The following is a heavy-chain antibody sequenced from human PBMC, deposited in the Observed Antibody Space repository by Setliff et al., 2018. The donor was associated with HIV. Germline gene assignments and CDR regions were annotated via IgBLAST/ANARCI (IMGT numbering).Heavy chain of an antibody. CDR1: GGSFSSFG. Sequence: ASVKVSCKASGGSFSSFGINWVRQAPGQGLEWMGWINTNTGNPTYAQGFTGRFVFSLDTSVSTAYLQISSLKAEDTAVYYCVRIDTRGYYGSGSSHYGMDVWGQGTTVTVSS. V-gene: IGHV7-4-1*02. D-gene: IGHD3-10*01. CDR2: INTNTGNP. J-gene: IGHJ6*02. CDR3: VRIDTRGYYGSGSSHYGMDV.